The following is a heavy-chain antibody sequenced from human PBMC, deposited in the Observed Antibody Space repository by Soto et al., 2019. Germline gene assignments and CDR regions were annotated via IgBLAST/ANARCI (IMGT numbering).Heavy chain of an antibody. CDR3: ARARGYYYDSSGYSHYNWFDP. CDR1: GGSISSGGYY. CDR2: IYYSGST. Sequence: SETLSLTCTVSGGSISSGGYYWSWIRQHPGKGLEWIGYIYYSGSTYYNPSLKSRVTISVDTSKNQFSLKLSSVTAADTAVYYCARARGYYYDSSGYSHYNWFDPWGQGTLVT. D-gene: IGHD3-22*01. J-gene: IGHJ5*02. V-gene: IGHV4-31*03.